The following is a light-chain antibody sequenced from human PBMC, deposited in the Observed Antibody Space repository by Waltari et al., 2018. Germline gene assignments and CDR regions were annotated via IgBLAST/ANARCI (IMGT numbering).Light chain of an antibody. CDR1: QGISSW. V-gene: IGKV1D-12*01. CDR2: AAS. CDR3: QQANSFPIT. J-gene: IGKJ5*01. Sequence: DIQMTQSPSSVSASVGDRVTLTCRASQGISSWLVWYQQKPGKAPKLLISAASNLQSGVPSRFSGSGSGTEFTLTISSLQPEDFATYYCQQANSFPITFGQGTRLEIK.